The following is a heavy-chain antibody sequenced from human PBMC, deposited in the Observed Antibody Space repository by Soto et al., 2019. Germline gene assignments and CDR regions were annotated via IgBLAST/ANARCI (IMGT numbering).Heavy chain of an antibody. CDR2: ISPDGSNE. D-gene: IGHD6-13*01. Sequence: QMHLVESGGGVVQPGRSLRLSCAASGFTFSSYGMHWVRQAPGKGLEWVALISPDGSNEYYADSVQGRFTIYRDNSKDTLNLQMNSLRAKHTASYYCAKSPGGVRAEAYLRGVYYYGMDAWGQGTTVTVSS. V-gene: IGHV3-30*18. CDR1: GFTFSSYG. CDR3: AKSPGGVRAEAYLRGVYYYGMDA. J-gene: IGHJ6*02.